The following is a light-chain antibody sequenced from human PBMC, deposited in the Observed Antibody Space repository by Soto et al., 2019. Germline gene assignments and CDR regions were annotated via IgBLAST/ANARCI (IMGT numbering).Light chain of an antibody. Sequence: DIQITQAPSTLSGSLGDRVTITCRASQTISSWLAWYQQKPGKAPKLLIYQASSLENGVPSRFSGSGSGTEFSLTISSLQPDDFATYYCQQYSSHSTFGQGTKVDIK. CDR2: QAS. J-gene: IGKJ1*01. V-gene: IGKV1-5*03. CDR1: QTISSW. CDR3: QQYSSHST.